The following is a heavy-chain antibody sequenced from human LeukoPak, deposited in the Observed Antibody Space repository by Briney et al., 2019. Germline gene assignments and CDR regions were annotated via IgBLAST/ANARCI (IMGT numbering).Heavy chain of an antibody. CDR3: AKSPYQLGYCSSTSCGGAFDI. D-gene: IGHD2-2*01. V-gene: IGHV4-30-2*01. J-gene: IGHJ3*02. Sequence: SQTLSLTCTVSGSSISSGGYYWSWIRQPPGKGLEWIGYIYHSGSTYYNPSLKSRVTISVDRSKNQFSLKLSSVTAADTAVYYCAKSPYQLGYCSSTSCGGAFDIWGQGTMVTVSS. CDR1: GSSISSGGYY. CDR2: IYHSGST.